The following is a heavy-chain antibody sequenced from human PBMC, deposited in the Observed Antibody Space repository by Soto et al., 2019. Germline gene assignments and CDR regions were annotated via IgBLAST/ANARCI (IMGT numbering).Heavy chain of an antibody. Sequence: PAGSMRLSCAACGLTFSSSGMSGVRQAPGKGLEWVANIKQDGSEKYYVDSVKGRFTISRDNAKNSLYLQMNSLRAEDTAVYYCARDRYSYYDFWSGSLPYYYFGMDVWGQGTTVTVSS. J-gene: IGHJ6*02. CDR2: IKQDGSEK. V-gene: IGHV3-7*01. CDR3: ARDRYSYYDFWSGSLPYYYFGMDV. D-gene: IGHD3-3*01. CDR1: GLTFSSSG.